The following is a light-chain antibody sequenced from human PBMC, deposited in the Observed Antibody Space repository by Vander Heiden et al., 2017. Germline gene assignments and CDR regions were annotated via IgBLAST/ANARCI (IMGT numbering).Light chain of an antibody. Sequence: EDMLPPSPCTLSLSPGERATLSCRASQSVSSSHLAWYQQKPGQAPRLLIHAASSRATGISDRFSGGGSGTDYTLTISRLEPEDFAVYYCQQYGTSPYTFGQGTKLEIK. V-gene: IGKV3-20*01. CDR1: QSVSSSH. J-gene: IGKJ2*01. CDR3: QQYGTSPYT. CDR2: AAS.